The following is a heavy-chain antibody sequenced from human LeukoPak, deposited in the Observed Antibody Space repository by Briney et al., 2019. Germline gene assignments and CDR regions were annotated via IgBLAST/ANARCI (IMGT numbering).Heavy chain of an antibody. V-gene: IGHV5-51*01. Sequence: GESLKISCKGSGYSFTSYWIGWVRQMPGKGLEWMGIIYPGDSDTRYSPSFQGQVTISADKSISTAYLQWSSLKASDTAMYYCARQIAAAGTNYYYYMDVWGKGTTVTVPS. CDR3: ARQIAAAGTNYYYYMDV. CDR2: IYPGDSDT. J-gene: IGHJ6*03. D-gene: IGHD6-13*01. CDR1: GYSFTSYW.